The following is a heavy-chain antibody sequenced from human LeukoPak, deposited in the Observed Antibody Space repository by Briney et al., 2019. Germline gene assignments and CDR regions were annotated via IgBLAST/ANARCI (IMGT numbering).Heavy chain of an antibody. CDR3: ARDSGYYYGSGTYYRLYYYGMDV. Sequence: GGSLRLSCAASGFTFSSYAMHWVRQAPGKGLEWVAVILYDGSNKYYADSVKGRFTISRDNSKNTLYLQMNSLKAEDTAVYYCARDSGYYYGSGTYYRLYYYGMDVWGQGTTVTVSS. D-gene: IGHD3-10*01. CDR2: ILYDGSNK. CDR1: GFTFSSYA. V-gene: IGHV3-30-3*01. J-gene: IGHJ6*02.